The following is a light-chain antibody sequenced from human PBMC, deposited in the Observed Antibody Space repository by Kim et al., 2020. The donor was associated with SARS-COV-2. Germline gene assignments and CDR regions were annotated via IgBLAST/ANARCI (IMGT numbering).Light chain of an antibody. CDR2: AAS. Sequence: EIVLTQSPGTLSLSPGQRATLSCRASQSVTSTYLAWYQQKPGQAPRLLIYAASSRATGIPDRFSGSGSGTDFTLTISRLESEDFAVYYCQQYGRSPRTFGDGTKVDIK. J-gene: IGKJ4*02. CDR3: QQYGRSPRT. CDR1: QSVTSTY. V-gene: IGKV3-20*01.